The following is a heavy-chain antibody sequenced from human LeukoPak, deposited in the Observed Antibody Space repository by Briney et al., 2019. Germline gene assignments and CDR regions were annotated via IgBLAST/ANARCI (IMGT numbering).Heavy chain of an antibody. CDR1: DVTFSGYY. D-gene: IGHD3-22*01. V-gene: IGHV4-34*01. CDR2: INESGGT. CDR3: ARRVTVIYYMDL. J-gene: IGHJ6*03. Sequence: SEALSLTCAVYDVTFSGYYWTWIRQFPGRGLEWIGEINESGGTNYNASLRRRVNVLVDTYKNQFSLKLTSVTAADTAVYYCARRVTVIYYMDLWGKGTTVTVSS.